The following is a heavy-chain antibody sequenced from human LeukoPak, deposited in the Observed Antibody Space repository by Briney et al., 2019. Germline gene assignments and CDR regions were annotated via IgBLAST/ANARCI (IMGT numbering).Heavy chain of an antibody. D-gene: IGHD3/OR15-3a*01. CDR3: ARHFCTGLDCSLFDS. CDR1: GFTFSNYG. CDR2: IRSAVDTT. J-gene: IGHJ4*02. V-gene: IGHV3-23*01. Sequence: HPGGSLRLSCAASGFTFSNYGVSWVRQAPGKGLEWVSGIRSAVDTTHYADSVKGRFIISRDNSKNTLSLQLNSLRPEDTALYYWARHFCTGLDCSLFDSWGQGTLVTVSS.